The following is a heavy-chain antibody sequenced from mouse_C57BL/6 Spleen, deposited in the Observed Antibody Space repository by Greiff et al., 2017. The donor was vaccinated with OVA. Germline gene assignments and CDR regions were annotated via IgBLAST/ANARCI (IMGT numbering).Heavy chain of an antibody. Sequence: DVMLVESGGGLVQPKGSLKLSCAASGFSFNTYAMNWVRQAPGKGLEWVARIRSKSNNYATYYVDSVKDRFTISRDDSESMLYLRMNNMKTDDTAMYYCGGPSLDAWFAYWGQGTLVTVSA. CDR1: GFSFNTYA. CDR3: GGPSLDAWFAY. CDR2: IRSKSNNYAT. D-gene: IGHD3-1*01. V-gene: IGHV10-1*01. J-gene: IGHJ3*01.